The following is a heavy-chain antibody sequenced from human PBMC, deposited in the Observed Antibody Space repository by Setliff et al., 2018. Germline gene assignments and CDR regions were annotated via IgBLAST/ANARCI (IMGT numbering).Heavy chain of an antibody. CDR3: ATVERVLRFLEWLSRAEYFQH. Sequence: GASVKVSCKASGGTFSSHAISWVRQAPRQGLEWMGGIIPIFGTANYAQKCQGRVTITADESTGTAYMELSSLRSEDTAVYYCATVERVLRFLEWLSRAEYFQHWGQGTLVTVSS. V-gene: IGHV1-69*13. CDR2: IIPIFGTA. CDR1: GGTFSSHA. D-gene: IGHD3-3*01. J-gene: IGHJ1*01.